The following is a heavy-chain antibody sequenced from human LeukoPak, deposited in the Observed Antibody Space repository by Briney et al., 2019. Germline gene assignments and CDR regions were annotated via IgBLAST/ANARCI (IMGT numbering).Heavy chain of an antibody. J-gene: IGHJ4*02. D-gene: IGHD3-22*01. CDR1: GFTFSDYG. CDR3: AKGGYKYDSSGHNYFDY. CDR2: IWYDGSKK. Sequence: GGSLRLSCAASGFTFSDYGMHWVRQAPGKGLEWVAFIWYDGSKKYYADSVKGRFTISRDKSKNTVFLQMNSLRAEDTAVYYCAKGGYKYDSSGHNYFDYWGQGTLVTVSS. V-gene: IGHV3-30*02.